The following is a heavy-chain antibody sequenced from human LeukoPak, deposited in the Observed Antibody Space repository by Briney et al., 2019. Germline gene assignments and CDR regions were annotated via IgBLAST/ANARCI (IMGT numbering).Heavy chain of an antibody. V-gene: IGHV4-4*07. CDR1: GGSISGYY. CDR3: ARVPSYDYVWGSYRFYFDY. CDR2: IYTSGST. J-gene: IGHJ4*02. Sequence: SETLSLTCSVSGGSISGYYWSWIRQLPGERLEWIGRIYTSGSTNYNPSLKSRVTISVDTSKNQFFLKLSSVTAADTAVYYCARVPSYDYVWGSYRFYFDYWGQGTLVTVSS. D-gene: IGHD3-16*02.